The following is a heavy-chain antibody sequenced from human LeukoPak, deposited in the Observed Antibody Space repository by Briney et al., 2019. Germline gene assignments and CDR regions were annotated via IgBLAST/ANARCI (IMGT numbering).Heavy chain of an antibody. CDR2: IWYDGNNK. Sequence: GGSLRLSCAASGFAFSGYGMHWVRQAPGKGLEWVAVIWYDGNNKYYEDSVKGRFTISRDNSKNTLYLQMNSLRAGDTAVYYCARDCRFGSTTCHDYWGQGTLVTVSS. J-gene: IGHJ4*02. CDR1: GFAFSGYG. V-gene: IGHV3-33*01. CDR3: ARDCRFGSTTCHDY. D-gene: IGHD2-2*01.